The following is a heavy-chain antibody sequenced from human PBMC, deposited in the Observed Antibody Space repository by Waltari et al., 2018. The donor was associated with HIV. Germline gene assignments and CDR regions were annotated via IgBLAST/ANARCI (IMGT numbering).Heavy chain of an antibody. V-gene: IGHV5-10-1*01. CDR2: IEPSDSYT. J-gene: IGHJ4*02. D-gene: IGHD5-12*01. Sequence: EVQLVQSGAEVKKPGESLRISCKGSGYSFTSYWISWVRQMPGKGLEWMGRIEPSDSYTNYSPSFQGHVTISADKSISTAYLQWSSLKASDTAMYYCARRKDGYNRVDYWGQGTLVTVSS. CDR3: ARRKDGYNRVDY. CDR1: GYSFTSYW.